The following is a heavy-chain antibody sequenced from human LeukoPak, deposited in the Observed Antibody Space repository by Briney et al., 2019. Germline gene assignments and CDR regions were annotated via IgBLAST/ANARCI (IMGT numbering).Heavy chain of an antibody. CDR2: INHSGST. CDR1: GGSFSGYY. V-gene: IGHV4-34*01. CDR3: ARGLTYYDFWSGYWGAIDY. D-gene: IGHD3-3*01. J-gene: IGHJ4*02. Sequence: SETLSLTCAVYGGSFSGYYWSWIRQPPGKGLEWIGEINHSGSTNYNPSLKSRVTISVDTSKNQFSLKLSSVTAADTAVYYCARGLTYYDFWSGYWGAIDYWGQGTLVTVSS.